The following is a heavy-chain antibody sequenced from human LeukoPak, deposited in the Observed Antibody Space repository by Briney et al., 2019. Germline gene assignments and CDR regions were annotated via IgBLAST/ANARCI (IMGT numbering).Heavy chain of an antibody. J-gene: IGHJ6*03. CDR2: IYYSGST. D-gene: IGHD5-24*01. CDR3: ARVYGYRVIYYMDV. Sequence: PSETLSLTCTVSGGSISSGDYYWSWIRQPPGKGLEWIGYIYYSGSTYYNPSLKSRVTISVDTSKNQFSLKLSSVTAADTAEYYCARVYGYRVIYYMDVWGKGTTVTVSS. CDR1: GGSISSGDYY. V-gene: IGHV4-30-4*01.